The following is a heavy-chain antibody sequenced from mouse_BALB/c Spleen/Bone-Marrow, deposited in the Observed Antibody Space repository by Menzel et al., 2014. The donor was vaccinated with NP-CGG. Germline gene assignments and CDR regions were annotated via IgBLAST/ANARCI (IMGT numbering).Heavy chain of an antibody. Sequence: VQLQQSGAELVKPGASVKLSCTASGFNIKDTYMHWVKQRPEQGLEWIGRIDPANGNTKYDPKFQGKATITADTSSDTAYLQLSSLTSEDTAVYYCARYYYGFYFDYWGQGTTLTVSS. J-gene: IGHJ2*01. CDR2: IDPANGNT. CDR3: ARYYYGFYFDY. V-gene: IGHV14-3*02. D-gene: IGHD1-1*01. CDR1: GFNIKDTY.